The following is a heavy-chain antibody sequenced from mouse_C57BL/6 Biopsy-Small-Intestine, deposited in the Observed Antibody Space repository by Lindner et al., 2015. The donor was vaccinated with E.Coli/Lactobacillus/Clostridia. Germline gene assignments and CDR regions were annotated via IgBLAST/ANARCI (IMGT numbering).Heavy chain of an antibody. CDR3: ARYEGPYGSRYVWFAY. CDR1: GYTFTDYI. V-gene: IGHV1-62-2*01. J-gene: IGHJ3*01. D-gene: IGHD1-1*01. CDR2: FYPGSGSI. Sequence: VQLQESGAELVKPGASVKLSCKASGYTFTDYIIHWVKQKSGQGLEWIGWFYPGSGSIKYNEKFKDKATLTADKSSSTVYMELSRLTSEDSAVYFCARYEGPYGSRYVWFAYWGQGTLVTVSA.